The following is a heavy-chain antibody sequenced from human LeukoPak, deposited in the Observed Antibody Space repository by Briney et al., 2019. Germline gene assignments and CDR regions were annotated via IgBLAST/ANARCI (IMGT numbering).Heavy chain of an antibody. CDR3: ARHPTNSDFWSGSSYFGY. V-gene: IGHV4-39*01. Sequence: PSETLSLTCTVSGGSISSSSYYWGWIRQHPGKGLEWIGSIYYRGSTYCNPSLKSRVTIFLDTSKNQFSLQLSSVTAADTAVYYCARHPTNSDFWSGSSYFGYWGQGALVTVSS. CDR1: GGSISSSSYY. J-gene: IGHJ4*02. D-gene: IGHD3-3*01. CDR2: IYYRGST.